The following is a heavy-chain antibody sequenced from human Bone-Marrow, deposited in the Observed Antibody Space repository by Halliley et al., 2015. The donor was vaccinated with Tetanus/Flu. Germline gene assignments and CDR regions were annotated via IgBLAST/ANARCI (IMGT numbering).Heavy chain of an antibody. D-gene: IGHD1-26*01. CDR2: ISSGSNYI. CDR3: ARADDLEEPDY. CDR1: GFKFRGST. V-gene: IGHV3-21*01. Sequence: SLRLSCAASGFKFRGSTMNWVRQAPGKGLEWVSSISSGSNYIHYRDSVKGRFTISRDNAKNALYLQMNSLRVEDTAVYYCARADDLEEPDYWGQGTRVTVSS. J-gene: IGHJ4*02.